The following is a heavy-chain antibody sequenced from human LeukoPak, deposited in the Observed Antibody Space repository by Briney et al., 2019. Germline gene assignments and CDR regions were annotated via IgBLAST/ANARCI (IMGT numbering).Heavy chain of an antibody. CDR2: IGSSGDTL. D-gene: IGHD6-6*01. CDR1: GFTFSDYY. J-gene: IGHJ4*02. Sequence: PGGSLRLSCAASGFTFSDYYMSWIRQAPGKGLEWVSYIGSSGDTLYHADSVKGRLTISRDNAKNSLYLQMNSLRAEDTAVYYCAKDRSWSSSSFDSWGQGTLVTVSS. CDR3: AKDRSWSSSSFDS. V-gene: IGHV3-11*01.